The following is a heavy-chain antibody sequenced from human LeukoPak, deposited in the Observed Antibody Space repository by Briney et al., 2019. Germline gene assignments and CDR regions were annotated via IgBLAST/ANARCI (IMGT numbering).Heavy chain of an antibody. V-gene: IGHV4-59*12. J-gene: IGHJ5*02. CDR2: IYYSGDT. Sequence: SETLSLTCTVSRGSISGYSWSWIRQSPGGGLEWIGYIYYSGDTAYNPSLRSRVTISVDTSKKQFSLKLSSVTAADTAVYYCAREKIGYYDGSGRGWFDPWGQGTLVTVSS. CDR3: AREKIGYYDGSGRGWFDP. CDR1: RGSISGYS. D-gene: IGHD3-22*01.